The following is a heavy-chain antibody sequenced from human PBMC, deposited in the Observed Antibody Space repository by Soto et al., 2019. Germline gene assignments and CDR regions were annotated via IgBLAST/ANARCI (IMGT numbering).Heavy chain of an antibody. CDR2: INPNSGGT. V-gene: IGHV1-2*04. Sequence: ASVKVSCKASGYTFTGYYMHWVRQAPGQGLEWMGWINPNSGGTNYAQKFQGWVTMTRDTSISTAYMELSRLRSDDTAVYYCARGDSSSSSSLGYWGQGTLVTVSS. CDR1: GYTFTGYY. D-gene: IGHD6-6*01. J-gene: IGHJ4*02. CDR3: ARGDSSSSSSLGY.